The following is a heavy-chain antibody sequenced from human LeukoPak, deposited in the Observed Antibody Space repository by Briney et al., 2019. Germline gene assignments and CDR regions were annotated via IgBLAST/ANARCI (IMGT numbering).Heavy chain of an antibody. CDR1: GXTFSSYA. J-gene: IGHJ4*02. CDR3: AKGIAVATITLFDY. V-gene: IGHV3-23*01. CDR2: ISGSGGST. D-gene: IGHD5-12*01. Sequence: QPGGSLRLSFAASGXTFSSYAMSWVRQAPGKGLEWVSAISGSGGSTSYADSVRGRFTISRDNSKNTLYLQMNSLRAEDTAVYYCAKGIAVATITLFDYWGQGTLVTVSS.